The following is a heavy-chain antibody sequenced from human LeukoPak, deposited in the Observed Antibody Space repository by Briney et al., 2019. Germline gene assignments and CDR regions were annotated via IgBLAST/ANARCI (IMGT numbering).Heavy chain of an antibody. CDR2: INPNSGET. CDR3: AREMTTVKGYFYS. CDR1: GYTFAGYN. J-gene: IGHJ4*02. V-gene: IGHV1-2*02. Sequence: ASVKVSCEASGYTFAGYNIHWVRQAPGQGLEWMAWINPNSGETAYAQNFQGRVTATSDTSISTAYMELSGLTSDDTAVYFCAREMTTVKGYFYSWGQGTLVTAPS. D-gene: IGHD4-11*01.